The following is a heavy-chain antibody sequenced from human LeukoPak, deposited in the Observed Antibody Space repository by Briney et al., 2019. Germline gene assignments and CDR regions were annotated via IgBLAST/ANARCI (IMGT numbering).Heavy chain of an antibody. CDR2: ISSSGSTI. CDR1: GFTSSSYE. D-gene: IGHD3-10*01. J-gene: IGHJ4*02. CDR3: ARLIGSGSLGFDY. V-gene: IGHV3-48*03. Sequence: PGGSLRHSCAASGFTSSSYEMNWVRQAPGKGLEWVSYISSSGSTIYYADSVKGRFTISRDNAKNSLYLQMNSLRAEDTAVYYCARLIGSGSLGFDYWGQGTLVTVSS.